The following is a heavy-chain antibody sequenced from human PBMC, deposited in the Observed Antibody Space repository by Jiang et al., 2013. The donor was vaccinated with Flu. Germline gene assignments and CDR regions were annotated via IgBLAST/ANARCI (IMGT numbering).Heavy chain of an antibody. CDR2: IYTSGST. V-gene: IGHV4-61*02. Sequence: GSGLVKPSQTLSLTCTVSGGPISSGTYYWTWIRQPAGKGLEWIGRIYTSGSTNYNPSLKSRVTISIDTSKNQFSLKLSSVTAADTAVYYCATDNGGGIAATGEFDPWGQGNPWSPSP. CDR3: ATDNGGGIAATGEFDP. D-gene: IGHD6-13*01. J-gene: IGHJ5*02. CDR1: GGPISSGTYY.